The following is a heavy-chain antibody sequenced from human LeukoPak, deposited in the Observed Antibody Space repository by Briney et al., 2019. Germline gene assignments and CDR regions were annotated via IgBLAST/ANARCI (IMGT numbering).Heavy chain of an antibody. CDR1: GYTFTGYY. CDR3: ARDRGYLNWFDP. CDR2: INPNSGGT. D-gene: IGHD5-12*01. V-gene: IGHV1-2*02. J-gene: IGHJ5*02. Sequence: GASVKVSCKASGYTFTGYYMHWVRQAPGRGLEWMGWINPNSGGTNSAQKFQGRVTMTRDTSISTAYMELSPMRSHDTAVYYCARDRGYLNWFDPWGQGTLVTVSS.